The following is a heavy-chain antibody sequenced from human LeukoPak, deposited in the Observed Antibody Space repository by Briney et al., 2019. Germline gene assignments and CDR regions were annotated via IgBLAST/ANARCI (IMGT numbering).Heavy chain of an antibody. J-gene: IGHJ4*02. Sequence: GGSLRLSCAASGFTFSSYSMNWVRQAPGKGLEWVSSISSSSSYIYYADSVKGRFTISRDNAKNSLYLQMNSLRAEDTAVYYCARAPRGDIVATGCDYWGQGTLVTVSS. CDR1: GFTFSSYS. CDR2: ISSSSSYI. D-gene: IGHD5-12*01. CDR3: ARAPRGDIVATGCDY. V-gene: IGHV3-21*01.